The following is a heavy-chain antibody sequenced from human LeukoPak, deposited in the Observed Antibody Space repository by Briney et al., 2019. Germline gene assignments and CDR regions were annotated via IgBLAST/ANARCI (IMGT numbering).Heavy chain of an antibody. J-gene: IGHJ4*02. CDR1: GGSLSSYY. Sequence: PSETLSLTCTVSGGSLSSYYWSWIRQPPGKGLEWIGYIYYSGSTNYNPSLKSRVTISVDTSKNQFSLKLSSVTAADTAVYYCARSRGGGSYFGLDYWGQGTLVTVSS. V-gene: IGHV4-59*01. D-gene: IGHD1-26*01. CDR3: ARSRGGGSYFGLDY. CDR2: IYYSGST.